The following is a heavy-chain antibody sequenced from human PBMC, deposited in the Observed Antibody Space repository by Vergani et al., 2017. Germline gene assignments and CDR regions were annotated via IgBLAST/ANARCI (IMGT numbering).Heavy chain of an antibody. CDR2: IKSDGSIT. Sequence: EVQLVESGGGLVKRGGSLRLSCAASGFSFNSYWMHWVRQVPGKGPLWVSRIKSDGSITAYADSVKGRFTISRDNAQNTLYLQMNSLRVEDTGVYYCARARCIETCYMSNWLDSWGQGTLVTVSS. CDR3: ARARCIETCYMSNWLDS. CDR1: GFSFNSYW. D-gene: IGHD3-9*01. J-gene: IGHJ5*01. V-gene: IGHV3-74*03.